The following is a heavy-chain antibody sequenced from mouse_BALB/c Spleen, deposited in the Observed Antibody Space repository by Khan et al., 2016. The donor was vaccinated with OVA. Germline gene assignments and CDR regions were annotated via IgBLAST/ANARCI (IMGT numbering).Heavy chain of an antibody. V-gene: IGHV3-2*02. CDR1: GYSITSGYG. CDR2: ISYSGST. CDR3: ARTARIKY. D-gene: IGHD1-2*01. Sequence: VQLQQSGPGLVKPSQSLSLTCTVTGYSITSGYGWNWIRQFPGNKLEWMGYISYSGSTTYNPSLKSRISITRDTSKNQFFLQLNSVTTEDTATYYCARTARIKYWGQGTTVTVSS. J-gene: IGHJ2*01.